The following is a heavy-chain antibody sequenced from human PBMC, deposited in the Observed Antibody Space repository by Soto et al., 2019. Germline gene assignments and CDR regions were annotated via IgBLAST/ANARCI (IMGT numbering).Heavy chain of an antibody. V-gene: IGHV4-59*11. CDR2: VHYTGST. CDR1: GGSISSHY. J-gene: IGHJ3*02. Sequence: QVQVQESGPGLVRPSETLSLSCTVSGGSISSHYWSWMRQPPGKGLEWIGNVHYTGSTNYNPSHKSRVTISVDPFKTQISLKLGSVTAADTAVYHCARHLKLVRGGGDVFDIWGQGTMVIVS. CDR3: ARHLKLVRGGGDVFDI. D-gene: IGHD3-10*01.